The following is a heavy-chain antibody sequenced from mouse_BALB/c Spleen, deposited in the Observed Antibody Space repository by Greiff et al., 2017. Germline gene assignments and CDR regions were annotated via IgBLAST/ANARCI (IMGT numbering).Heavy chain of an antibody. Sequence: EVKLMESGGGLVQPGGSLRLSCATSGFTFSDFYMEWVRQPPGKRLEWIAASRNKANDYTTEYSASVKGQFIVSRDTSQSILYLQMNALRAEDTAIYYCARDYYYGSSNYYAMDYWGQGTSVTVSS. CDR2: SRNKANDYTT. J-gene: IGHJ4*01. D-gene: IGHD1-1*01. CDR1: GFTFSDFY. CDR3: ARDYYYGSSNYYAMDY. V-gene: IGHV7-1*02.